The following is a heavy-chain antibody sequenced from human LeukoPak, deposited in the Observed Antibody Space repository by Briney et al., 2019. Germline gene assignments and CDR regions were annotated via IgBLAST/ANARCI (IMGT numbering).Heavy chain of an antibody. D-gene: IGHD3-10*01. Sequence: GSLRLSCQASGFTFSDYAMSWVRQAPGKGLEWVSSINPDGGSFFADSVKGRFTISRDDSRSVVYLQMNTLSAEDTAVYYCARSGVATCHYWGQGILVAVSS. V-gene: IGHV3-23*01. J-gene: IGHJ4*02. CDR1: GFTFSDYA. CDR3: ARSGVATCHY. CDR2: INPDGGS.